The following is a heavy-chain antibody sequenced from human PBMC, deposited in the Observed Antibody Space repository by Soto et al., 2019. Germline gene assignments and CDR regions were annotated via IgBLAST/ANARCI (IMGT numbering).Heavy chain of an antibody. D-gene: IGHD6-13*01. V-gene: IGHV1-18*01. CDR3: ARRIAAAGDKTINWFDP. Sequence: GASVKVSCKASGYTFTSYGISWVRQAPGQGLEWMGWISAYNGNTNYAQKLQGRVTMTTDTSTSTAYMELRSLRSDDTAVYYCARRIAAAGDKTINWFDPWGQGTLVTVSS. CDR2: ISAYNGNT. J-gene: IGHJ5*02. CDR1: GYTFTSYG.